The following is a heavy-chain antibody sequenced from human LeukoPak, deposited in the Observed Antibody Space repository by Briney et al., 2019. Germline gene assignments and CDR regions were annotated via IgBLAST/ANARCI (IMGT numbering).Heavy chain of an antibody. D-gene: IGHD3-22*01. CDR2: IRSSGPSI. Sequence: PGGSLRLSCAASGFSFSNYSMIWVRQAPGKGLEWVSYIRSSGPSIYYAGSVKGRFTISRDNAKNSLYLQMNSLRAEDTALYYCARGDYYYDSSGYYYPDYWGQGTLVTVSS. CDR3: ARGDYYYDSSGYYYPDY. J-gene: IGHJ4*02. CDR1: GFSFSNYS. V-gene: IGHV3-21*04.